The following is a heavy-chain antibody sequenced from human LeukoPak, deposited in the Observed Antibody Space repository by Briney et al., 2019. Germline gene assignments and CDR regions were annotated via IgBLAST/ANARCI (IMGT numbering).Heavy chain of an antibody. CDR3: ARDPGWPDYYYGMDV. CDR2: ISYDGSNK. D-gene: IGHD2-15*01. J-gene: IGHJ6*02. CDR1: GFTFSSYA. V-gene: IGHV3-30-3*01. Sequence: GGSLRLSCAASGFTFSSYAMHWVRQAPGKGLEWVAVISYDGSNKYYADSVKGRFTISRDNSKNTLYLQMNSLRAEDTAVYYCARDPGWPDYYYGMDVWGQGTTVAVSS.